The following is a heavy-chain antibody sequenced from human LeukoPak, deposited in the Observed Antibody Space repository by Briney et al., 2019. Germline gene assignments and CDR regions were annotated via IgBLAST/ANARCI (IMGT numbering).Heavy chain of an antibody. V-gene: IGHV3-11*04. CDR3: AREILEPGKTLTY. D-gene: IGHD1-14*01. Sequence: AGGSLRLSCAASGFTFSDYYMSWIRQAPGKGLEWVSYISSSGSTIYYADSVKGRFTISRDNAKNTLYLQMNSLRAEDTAVYYSAREILEPGKTLTYWGQGSLITVSS. CDR1: GFTFSDYY. J-gene: IGHJ4*02. CDR2: ISSSGSTI.